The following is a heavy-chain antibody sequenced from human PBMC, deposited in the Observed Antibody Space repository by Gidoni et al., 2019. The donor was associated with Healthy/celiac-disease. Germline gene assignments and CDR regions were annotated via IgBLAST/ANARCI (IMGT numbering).Heavy chain of an antibody. D-gene: IGHD6-19*01. V-gene: IGHV3-23*01. CDR2: ISSSGCST. Sequence: EVQLLESGCGLVQPGGSLRLSWAASGFTFSIYAMSWVRQAPGKGLVLVSAISSSGCSTYYADSVKGRFTISRDNSKNTLYLQMNSRRAEDTAVYYCAKDHWLVGYFDYWGQGTLVTVSS. J-gene: IGHJ4*02. CDR3: AKDHWLVGYFDY. CDR1: GFTFSIYA.